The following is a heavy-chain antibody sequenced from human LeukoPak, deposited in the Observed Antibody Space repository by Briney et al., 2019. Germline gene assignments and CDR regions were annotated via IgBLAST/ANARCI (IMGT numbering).Heavy chain of an antibody. D-gene: IGHD3-22*01. Sequence: PSETLSLTCAVYGGSFSGYYWSWIRQPPGKGLEWIGEINHNGSTNYNPSLKSRVTISVDTSKNQFSLKLSSVTAADTAVYYCGRPSSGYYARYFQHWGQGTLVTVSS. J-gene: IGHJ1*01. CDR3: GRPSSGYYARYFQH. CDR2: INHNGST. CDR1: GGSFSGYY. V-gene: IGHV4-34*01.